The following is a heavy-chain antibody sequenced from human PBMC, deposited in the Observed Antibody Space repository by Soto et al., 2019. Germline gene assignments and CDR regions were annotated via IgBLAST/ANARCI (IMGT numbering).Heavy chain of an antibody. D-gene: IGHD1-26*01. J-gene: IGHJ4*02. CDR3: ARALGANAPFDY. CDR1: GNTFTSYD. Sequence: ASVKVSCKASGNTFTSYDINWVRQATGPGLEWMGWINPNSGKTGYAQKFQGRVTITTDNSTRTAYMELSSLRSDDTAVYYCARALGANAPFDYCGQGTLVTVSS. V-gene: IGHV1-8*01. CDR2: INPNSGKT.